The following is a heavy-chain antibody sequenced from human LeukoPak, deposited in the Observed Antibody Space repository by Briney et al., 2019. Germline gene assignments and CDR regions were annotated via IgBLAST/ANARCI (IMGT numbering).Heavy chain of an antibody. Sequence: LRLSCAASGFTFSSYAMHWVRQAPGKGLEWVAVISYDGSNKYYADSVKGRFTISRDNSKNTLYLQMNSLRAEDTAVYYCARDGDSSGIDYWGQGTLVTVSS. CDR3: ARDGDSSGIDY. CDR2: ISYDGSNK. D-gene: IGHD6-19*01. CDR1: GFTFSSYA. J-gene: IGHJ4*02. V-gene: IGHV3-30*04.